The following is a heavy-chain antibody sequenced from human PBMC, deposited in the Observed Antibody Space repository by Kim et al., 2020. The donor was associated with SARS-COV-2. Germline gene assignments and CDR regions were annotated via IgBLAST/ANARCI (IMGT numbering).Heavy chain of an antibody. V-gene: IGHV4-34*01. J-gene: IGHJ4*02. D-gene: IGHD3-10*01. CDR3: ARGIMVRGVIIDY. Sequence: YNPSLKSRVTISVDTSKNQFSLKRGPVTAADTTVYYCARGIMVRGVIIDYWGQGTLVTVSS.